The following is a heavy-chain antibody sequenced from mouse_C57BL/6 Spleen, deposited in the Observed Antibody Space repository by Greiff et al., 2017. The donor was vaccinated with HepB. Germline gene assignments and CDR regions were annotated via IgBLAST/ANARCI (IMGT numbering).Heavy chain of an antibody. D-gene: IGHD2-3*01. Sequence: QVQLKQPGTELVKPGASVKLSCKASGYTFTSYWMHWVKQRPGQGLEWIGNINPSNGGTNYNEKFKSKATLTVDNSSSTAYMQLSSLTSEDSAVYCCARYDGYYRYFDVWGTGTTVTFSS. V-gene: IGHV1-53*01. CDR2: INPSNGGT. CDR3: ARYDGYYRYFDV. CDR1: GYTFTSYW. J-gene: IGHJ1*03.